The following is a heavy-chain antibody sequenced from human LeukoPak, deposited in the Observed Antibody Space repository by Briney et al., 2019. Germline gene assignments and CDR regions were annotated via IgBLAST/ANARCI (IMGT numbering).Heavy chain of an antibody. D-gene: IGHD1-26*01. CDR1: GYTFTRYY. CDR3: ATPEPIYIVGGEGSFDY. CDR2: INPISGAT. V-gene: IGHV1-46*01. J-gene: IGHJ4*02. Sequence: GASVKVSCKTSGYTFTRYYMQWVRQAPGHGLEWMGIINPISGATDYAQKFQGRVTMTRDTSTSTVYMELSSLRSEDTAVYYCATPEPIYIVGGEGSFDYWGQGTLVTVSS.